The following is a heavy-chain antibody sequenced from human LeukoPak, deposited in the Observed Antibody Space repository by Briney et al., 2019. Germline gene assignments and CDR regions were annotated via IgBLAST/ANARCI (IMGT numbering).Heavy chain of an antibody. CDR3: ARGAYYYDSTGYHDY. CDR1: GFTFSSYE. V-gene: IGHV3-48*03. CDR2: ISSSGSII. D-gene: IGHD3-22*01. Sequence: GGSLRLSCAASGFTFSSYEMNWVRQAPGKGLEWVSYISSSGSIIYYADSVKGRFTISRDNAKNSQYLQMNSLRAEDTAVYYCARGAYYYDSTGYHDYWGQGTLVTVPS. J-gene: IGHJ4*02.